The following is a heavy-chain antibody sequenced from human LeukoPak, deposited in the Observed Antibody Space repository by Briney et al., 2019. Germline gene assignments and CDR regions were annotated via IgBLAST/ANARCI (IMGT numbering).Heavy chain of an antibody. J-gene: IGHJ6*02. CDR2: FDPEDGET. V-gene: IGHV1-24*01. CDR1: GYTLTELS. Sequence: ASVKVSCKVSGYTLTELSMHWVRQAPGKGLEWMGGFDPEDGETIYAQKFQGRVTMTEDTSTDTAYMELSSLRSEDTAVYYCATVGPSEYYYGMDVWGQGTTVTVSS. CDR3: ATVGPSEYYYGMDV.